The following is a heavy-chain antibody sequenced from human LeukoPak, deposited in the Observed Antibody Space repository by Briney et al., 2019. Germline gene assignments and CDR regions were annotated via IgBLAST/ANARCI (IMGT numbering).Heavy chain of an antibody. CDR1: GFTFSSYA. J-gene: IGHJ4*02. CDR2: TNQEGSEK. V-gene: IGHV3-7*01. D-gene: IGHD5-12*01. CDR3: ARDPKWLDY. Sequence: GGSLRLSCAASGFTFSSYALSWVRQAPGKGLEWVANTNQEGSEKYYVDSVKGRFTISKDNAKNSLYLQMNSLRAEDTAVYYCARDPKWLDYWGQGTLVTVSS.